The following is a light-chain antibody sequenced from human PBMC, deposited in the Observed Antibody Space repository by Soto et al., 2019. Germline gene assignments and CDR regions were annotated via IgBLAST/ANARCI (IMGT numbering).Light chain of an antibody. V-gene: IGKV1-39*01. CDR2: AAS. Sequence: DIQMTQSPSSLSASVGDRVTITCRASQNINRFLNWYQQKPGKAPKLLIYAASTLQSGVPSRFGGSGSGTDFTLTISSLQPEDFATYYCQQSYSTPLTFGGGTKVEI. J-gene: IGKJ4*01. CDR1: QNINRF. CDR3: QQSYSTPLT.